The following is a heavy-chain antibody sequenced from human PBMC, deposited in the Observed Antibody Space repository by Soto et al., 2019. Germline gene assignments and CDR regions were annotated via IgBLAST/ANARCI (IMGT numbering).Heavy chain of an antibody. D-gene: IGHD1-26*01. Sequence: EVQLVESGGGLVQPGGSLRLSCAASGFTFSTYWMHWVRQAPGKGPVWVSRISSDGSVTDYAGSVKGRFTISRDNSKNTRYLQMNSLRAEDTAVYYCASAMTSVVATTQRDYWCQGTLVTVSS. CDR1: GFTFSTYW. CDR2: ISSDGSVT. J-gene: IGHJ4*02. CDR3: ASAMTSVVATTQRDY. V-gene: IGHV3-74*01.